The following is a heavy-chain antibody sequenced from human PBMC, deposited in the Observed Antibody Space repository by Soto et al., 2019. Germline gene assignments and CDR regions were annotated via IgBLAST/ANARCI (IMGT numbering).Heavy chain of an antibody. Sequence: GGSLELACAASGFTFRGPAITGSRKAQGKGLEWVAVIWYNGSHKYYADSVKGRFTISRDNSKNTLYLQMNSLRAEDTAVYYCARALKTSFGVVSGRRDGMDVWGQGTTVTVSS. D-gene: IGHD3-3*01. CDR1: GFTFRGPA. CDR2: IWYNGSHK. CDR3: ARALKTSFGVVSGRRDGMDV. J-gene: IGHJ6*02. V-gene: IGHV3-33*08.